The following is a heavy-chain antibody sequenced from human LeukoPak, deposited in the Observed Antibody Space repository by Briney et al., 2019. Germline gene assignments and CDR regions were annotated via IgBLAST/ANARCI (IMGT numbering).Heavy chain of an antibody. CDR3: AKPLLGGNSAIDY. CDR2: ISGSGGGT. V-gene: IGHV3-23*01. CDR1: GFTFSSYW. Sequence: QTGGSLRLSCAASGFTFSSYWMHWVRQAPGKGLEWVSAISGSGGGTYYVDSVKGRFTISRDNSKNTLYLQMDSLRAEDTAVYYCAKPLLGGNSAIDYWGQGTLVTVSS. D-gene: IGHD4-23*01. J-gene: IGHJ4*02.